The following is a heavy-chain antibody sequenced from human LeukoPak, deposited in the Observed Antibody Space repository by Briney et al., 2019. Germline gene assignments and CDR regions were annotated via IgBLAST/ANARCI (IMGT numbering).Heavy chain of an antibody. CDR3: AKVGDYGDYALDY. Sequence: GGSQRLSCAASGFTFSSYGMHWVRQAPGKGLEWVAVISYDGSYKYYADSVKGRFTISRDNSKNTLYLQMNSLRAEDTAVYYCAKVGDYGDYALDYWGQGTLVTVSS. D-gene: IGHD4-17*01. J-gene: IGHJ4*02. CDR1: GFTFSSYG. V-gene: IGHV3-30*18. CDR2: ISYDGSYK.